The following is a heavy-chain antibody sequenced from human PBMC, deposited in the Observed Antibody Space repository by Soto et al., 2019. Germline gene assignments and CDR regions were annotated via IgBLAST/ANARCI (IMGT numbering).Heavy chain of an antibody. J-gene: IGHJ4*02. CDR3: ARVGSYYYDSSGYLPFDY. V-gene: IGHV1-18*01. D-gene: IGHD3-22*01. CDR2: ISAYNGNT. CDR1: GYTFTSYG. Sequence: ASVKVSFKASGYTFTSYGISWVRQAPGQGLEWMGWISAYNGNTNYAQKLQGRVTMTTDTSTSTAYMELRSLRSDDTAVYYCARVGSYYYDSSGYLPFDYWGQGTLVTVSS.